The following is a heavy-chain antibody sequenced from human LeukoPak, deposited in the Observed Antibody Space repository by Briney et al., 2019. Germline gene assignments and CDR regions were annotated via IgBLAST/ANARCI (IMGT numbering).Heavy chain of an antibody. CDR2: ISYDGSNK. CDR1: GFTFSSYA. Sequence: AGGSLRLSCAASGFTFSSYAMHRVRQAPGKGLEWVAVISYDGSNKYYADSVKGRFTISRDNSKNTLYLQMNSLRAEDTAVYYCARDYDSSGYYCYFDYWGQGTLVTVSS. J-gene: IGHJ4*02. V-gene: IGHV3-30-3*01. D-gene: IGHD3-22*01. CDR3: ARDYDSSGYYCYFDY.